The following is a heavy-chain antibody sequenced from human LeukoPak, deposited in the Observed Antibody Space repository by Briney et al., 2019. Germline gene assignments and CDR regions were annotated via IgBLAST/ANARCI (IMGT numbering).Heavy chain of an antibody. Sequence: SETLSLTCTVSGGSISSSSYYWGWIRQPPGKGLEWIGSIYYSGSTYYNPSLKSRVTISVDTSKNQFSLKLSSVTAADTAVYYCARESTFPRWGQGTLVTVSS. J-gene: IGHJ4*02. CDR1: GGSISSSSYY. V-gene: IGHV4-39*07. CDR2: IYYSGST. D-gene: IGHD2/OR15-2a*01. CDR3: ARESTFPR.